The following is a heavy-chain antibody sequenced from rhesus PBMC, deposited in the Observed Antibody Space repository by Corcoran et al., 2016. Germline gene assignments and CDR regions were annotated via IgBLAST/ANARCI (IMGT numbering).Heavy chain of an antibody. Sequence: QVQLQESGPGLVKPSEPLSLTCAVSGYSISSGYGWSWIRQPPGKGLEWIGYIGGSSGSTNYNPSLKSRVTISKDTSKNQFSLKLSSVTAADTAVYYCARMSGSWGYYFDYWGQGVLVTVSS. CDR3: ARMSGSWGYYFDY. V-gene: IGHV4-127*01. CDR2: IGGSSGST. J-gene: IGHJ4*01. D-gene: IGHD6-25*01. CDR1: GYSISSGYG.